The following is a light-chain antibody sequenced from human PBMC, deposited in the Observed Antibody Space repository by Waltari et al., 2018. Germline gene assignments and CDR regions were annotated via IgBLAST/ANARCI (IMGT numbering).Light chain of an antibody. V-gene: IGLV3-21*02. Sequence: SYVLTQPPSASVATGETARITCGGDNVGRKSVHWYQQKPGQAPLLVVYDDSARPSGIPDRFSASNSGNTATLTISRVENGDEADYYCQVWDTTSDRVVFGGGTKLTVL. CDR1: NVGRKS. J-gene: IGLJ2*01. CDR3: QVWDTTSDRVV. CDR2: DDS.